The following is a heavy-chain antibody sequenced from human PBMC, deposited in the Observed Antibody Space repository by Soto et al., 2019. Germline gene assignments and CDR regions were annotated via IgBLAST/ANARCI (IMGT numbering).Heavy chain of an antibody. J-gene: IGHJ5*02. CDR2: IKSKTDGGTT. D-gene: IGHD3-3*01. CDR3: TKGLTIYGVVIDP. CDR1: GFTFSNAL. Sequence: GGSLRLSCAASGFTFSNALMSWVRQAPGKGLEWVGRIKSKTDGGTTDYAAPVKGRFTISRDDSKNTLYLQMNSLKTEDTAVYYCTKGLTIYGVVIDPWGQGTLVTVSS. V-gene: IGHV3-15*01.